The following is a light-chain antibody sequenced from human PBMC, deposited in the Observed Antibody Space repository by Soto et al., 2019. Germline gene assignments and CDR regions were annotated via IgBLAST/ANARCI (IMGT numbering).Light chain of an antibody. CDR1: GSNIGSNI. CDR3: QSYDSSLSAYV. CDR2: SHN. J-gene: IGLJ1*01. V-gene: IGLV1-44*01. Sequence: QSVLTQPPSESGTPGQRVTISCSGSGSNIGSNIVNWYQLLPGTAPKLLIYSHNQRPSGVPDRFSASKSGTSASLAISGLQSEDESDYYCQSYDSSLSAYVFGTGTKVTVL.